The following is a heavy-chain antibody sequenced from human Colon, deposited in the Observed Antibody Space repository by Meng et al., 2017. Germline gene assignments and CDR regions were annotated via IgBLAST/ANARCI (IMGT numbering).Heavy chain of an antibody. Sequence: QVQLQQSGPGLVRPSETLSLTCTVSGASVSSGDYDWSWIRQPPGKGLEWLGYIYYTGNTNYNPSLKNRVTISLDTSNNQFSLKLTSMTAADAAIYYCARVNGDFDEAWFDPWGQGTLVTVSS. D-gene: IGHD2-21*02. CDR2: IYYTGNT. CDR3: ARVNGDFDEAWFDP. J-gene: IGHJ5*02. CDR1: GASVSSGDYD. V-gene: IGHV4-61*08.